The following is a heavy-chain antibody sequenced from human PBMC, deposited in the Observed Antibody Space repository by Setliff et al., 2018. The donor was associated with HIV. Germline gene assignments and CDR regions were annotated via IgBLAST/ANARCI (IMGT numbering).Heavy chain of an antibody. CDR1: GFSISSGYF. D-gene: IGHD2-15*01. J-gene: IGHJ6*02. V-gene: IGHV4-38-2*02. CDR2: IHYSGSS. CDR3: ARKKAALYYGLDV. Sequence: ASETLSLTCTVFGFSISSGYFWGWIRQPPGKGLEWIGYIHYSGSSNYNPSLKSRVSISLDTSKKQVSLKLNSVTAADTAVYYWARKKAALYYGLDVWGQGTPVTVSS.